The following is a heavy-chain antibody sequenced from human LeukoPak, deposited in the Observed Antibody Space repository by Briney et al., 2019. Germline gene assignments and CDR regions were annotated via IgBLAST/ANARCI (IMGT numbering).Heavy chain of an antibody. D-gene: IGHD6-19*01. CDR1: GGSISSGDYY. J-gene: IGHJ5*02. CDR3: AREGSGIAVAGNGFDP. CDR2: IYYSGST. V-gene: IGHV4-30-4*01. Sequence: PSETLSLTCTVFGGSISSGDYYWGWIRQPPGKGLEWIGYIYYSGSTYYNPSLKSRVTISVDTSKNQFSLKLSSVTAADTAVYYCAREGSGIAVAGNGFDPWGQGTLVTVSS.